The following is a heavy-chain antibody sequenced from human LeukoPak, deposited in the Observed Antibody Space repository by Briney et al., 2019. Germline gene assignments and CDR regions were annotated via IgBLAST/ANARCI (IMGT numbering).Heavy chain of an antibody. CDR3: ATPGKFLRFLEWLPFDY. Sequence: PRASVKVSCKASGYTFTGYYMHWVRQAPGQGLEWMGWINPNSGGTNYAQKFQGRVTMTRDTSISTAYMELSRLRSDDTAVYYCATPGKFLRFLEWLPFDYWGQGTLVTVSS. V-gene: IGHV1-2*02. D-gene: IGHD3-3*01. J-gene: IGHJ4*02. CDR2: INPNSGGT. CDR1: GYTFTGYY.